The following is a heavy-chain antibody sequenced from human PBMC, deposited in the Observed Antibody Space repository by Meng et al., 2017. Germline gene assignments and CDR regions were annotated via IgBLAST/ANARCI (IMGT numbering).Heavy chain of an antibody. CDR3: ARDPSYSSSWYGSNVDYFDY. Sequence: QVRRVQSGLEGKKPGASVKVSCKASGYTFTGYYMHWVRQAPGQGLEWMGRINPNSGGTNYAQKFQGRVTMTRDTSISTAYMKLSRLRSDDTAVYYCARDPSYSSSWYGSNVDYFDYWGQGTLVTVSS. D-gene: IGHD6-13*01. J-gene: IGHJ4*02. CDR2: INPNSGGT. V-gene: IGHV1-2*06. CDR1: GYTFTGYY.